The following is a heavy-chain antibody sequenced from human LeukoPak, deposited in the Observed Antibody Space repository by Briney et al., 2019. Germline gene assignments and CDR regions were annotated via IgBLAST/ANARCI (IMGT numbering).Heavy chain of an antibody. CDR1: GGPFSGYY. J-gene: IGHJ5*02. Sequence: SETLSLTCAVYGGPFSGYYWSWIRQPPGKGLEWIGEINHSESTNYNPSLKSRVTISVGTSKNQFSLKLSSVTAADTAVYYCARGADKGWFDPWGQGTLVTVSS. D-gene: IGHD3-9*01. V-gene: IGHV4-34*01. CDR2: INHSEST. CDR3: ARGADKGWFDP.